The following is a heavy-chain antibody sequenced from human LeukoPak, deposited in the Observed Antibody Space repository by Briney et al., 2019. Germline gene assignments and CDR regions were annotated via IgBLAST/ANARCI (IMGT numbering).Heavy chain of an antibody. Sequence: GGSLRLSCAASGFTFSSYGMSWVRQAPGKGLEWVSAISGSGGSTYYADSVKGRFTISRDNSKNTLYLQMNSLRAEDTAVYYCATGPKYYDSSGYRWDSDYWGQGTLVTVSS. CDR2: ISGSGGST. J-gene: IGHJ4*02. CDR3: ATGPKYYDSSGYRWDSDY. D-gene: IGHD3-22*01. CDR1: GFTFSSYG. V-gene: IGHV3-23*01.